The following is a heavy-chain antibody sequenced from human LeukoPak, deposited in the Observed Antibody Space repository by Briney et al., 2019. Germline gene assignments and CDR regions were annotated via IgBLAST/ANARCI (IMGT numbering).Heavy chain of an antibody. V-gene: IGHV3-23*01. D-gene: IGHD5-18*01. CDR1: GFTFNNYA. Sequence: QPGGSLRLSCTASGFTFNNYAICWVRQAPGKGLEWVSSISGSGGSTWYADSVKGRFTISRDNSKNTVFLQMRSLRADDTAVYYCAKRSGDSYGYYDYWGQGTLVTVSS. CDR3: AKRSGDSYGYYDY. J-gene: IGHJ4*02. CDR2: ISGSGGST.